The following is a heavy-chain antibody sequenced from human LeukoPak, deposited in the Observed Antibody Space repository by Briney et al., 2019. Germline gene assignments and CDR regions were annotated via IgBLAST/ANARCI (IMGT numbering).Heavy chain of an antibody. V-gene: IGHV5-51*01. CDR3: ARAGEDGRISMIRVVPGGAYDI. D-gene: IGHD3-22*01. J-gene: IGHJ3*02. Sequence: TRGESLKISCKGSGYSFTSYWIGWVRQMPGKGLECMGIIYPGDSDTRYSPSFQGQVTISADKSISTAYLQWSSLKASDTAMYYCARAGEDGRISMIRVVPGGAYDIWGQGTMVTVSS. CDR1: GYSFTSYW. CDR2: IYPGDSDT.